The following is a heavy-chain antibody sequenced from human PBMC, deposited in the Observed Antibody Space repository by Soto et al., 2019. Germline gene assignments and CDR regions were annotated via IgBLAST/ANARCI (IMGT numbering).Heavy chain of an antibody. V-gene: IGHV1-18*01. CDR2: ISAYNGNT. CDR1: GYTFTSYG. J-gene: IGHJ6*02. Sequence: ASVKVSCKASGYTFTSYGISWVRQAPGQGLEWMGWISAYNGNTNYAQKLQGRVTMTTDTSTSTAYMELRSLRSDDTAVYYCARDPKYQLLNRGCYYYGMDVWGQGTTVTVSS. CDR3: ARDPKYQLLNRGCYYYGMDV. D-gene: IGHD2-2*01.